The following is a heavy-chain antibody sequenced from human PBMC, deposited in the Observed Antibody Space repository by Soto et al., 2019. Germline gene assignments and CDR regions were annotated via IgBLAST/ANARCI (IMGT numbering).Heavy chain of an antibody. Sequence: ASVKVSCKASGYTFTGYPIHWVRQAPGQRLEWMGWINAGNGNTRYSQKFQGRVTITRDTSASTAYMELSSLRSEDTAVYYCARFVTISEGNWFDPWGQGTLVTVSS. J-gene: IGHJ5*02. CDR3: ARFVTISEGNWFDP. CDR2: INAGNGNT. D-gene: IGHD3-3*01. V-gene: IGHV1-3*01. CDR1: GYTFTGYP.